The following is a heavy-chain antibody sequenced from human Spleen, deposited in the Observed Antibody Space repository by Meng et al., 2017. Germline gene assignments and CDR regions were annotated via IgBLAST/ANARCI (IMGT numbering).Heavy chain of an antibody. Sequence: QVQVPPWGAVLLKPSGTLSLTCVCSGGAFSDYYWSWIRQPPGKGLEWIGEINHSGSTNYNPSLESRATISVDTSQNNLSLKLSSVTAADSAVYYCARGPTTMAHDFDYWGQGTLVTVSS. CDR3: ARGPTTMAHDFDY. CDR2: INHSGST. D-gene: IGHD4-11*01. V-gene: IGHV4-34*01. CDR1: GGAFSDYY. J-gene: IGHJ4*02.